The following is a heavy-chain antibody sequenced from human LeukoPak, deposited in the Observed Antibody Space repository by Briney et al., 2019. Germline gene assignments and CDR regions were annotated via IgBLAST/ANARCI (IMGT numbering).Heavy chain of an antibody. CDR2: INPNSGGT. D-gene: IGHD6-19*01. J-gene: IGHJ4*02. CDR3: ARDVDSSGPDY. Sequence: ASVKVSCKASGYTFTGYYMHWVRPAPGQGLAWMGWINPNSGGTNYAQKFQGRVTMTRDTSISTAYMELSRLRSDDTAVYYCARDVDSSGPDYWGQGTLVTVSS. V-gene: IGHV1-2*02. CDR1: GYTFTGYY.